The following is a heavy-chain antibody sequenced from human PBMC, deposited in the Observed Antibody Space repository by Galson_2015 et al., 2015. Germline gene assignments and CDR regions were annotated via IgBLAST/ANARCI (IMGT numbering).Heavy chain of an antibody. D-gene: IGHD1-26*01. Sequence: SLRLSCATSAFIFDNYAMSWVRQAPGKGLEWVGFIRSKAYGETTELAEPVKGRFTISRDDSKGIAYLQMNSLKTEDTAVYFCTREDGGYSGSYYSAYWGQGTLVTVSS. V-gene: IGHV3-49*04. CDR2: IRSKAYGETT. CDR3: TREDGGYSGSYYSAY. CDR1: AFIFDNYA. J-gene: IGHJ4*02.